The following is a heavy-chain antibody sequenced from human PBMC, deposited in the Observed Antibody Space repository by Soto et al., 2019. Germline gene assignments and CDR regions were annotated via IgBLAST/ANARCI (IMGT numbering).Heavy chain of an antibody. J-gene: IGHJ4*02. CDR2: ISYDGSNK. D-gene: IGHD1-26*01. CDR1: GFTFSSYG. Sequence: QVQLVESGGGVVQPGRSLRLSCAASGFTFSSYGMHWVRQAPGKGLEWVAVISYDGSNKYYADSVKGRFTISRDNSKNTLYLQMNSLRAEDTAVYYCAKDMRELPSQIFDYWGQGTLVTVSS. CDR3: AKDMRELPSQIFDY. V-gene: IGHV3-30*18.